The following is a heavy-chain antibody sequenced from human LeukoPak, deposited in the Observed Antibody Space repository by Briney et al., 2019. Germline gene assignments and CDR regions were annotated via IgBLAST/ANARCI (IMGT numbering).Heavy chain of an antibody. J-gene: IGHJ2*01. Sequence: PSKTLTLPRTVCGHSISSGGYYWTWVCKPGGRGLENFGHIYNSGSTSYTPSHTSRVTISADTSKNQFSLKVTSVTAADTAVYYCARGVSSHFWYFDLWGRGTLVTVSS. CDR1: GHSISSGGYY. CDR2: IYNSGST. V-gene: IGHV4-61*09. D-gene: IGHD5/OR15-5a*01. CDR3: ARGVSSHFWYFDL.